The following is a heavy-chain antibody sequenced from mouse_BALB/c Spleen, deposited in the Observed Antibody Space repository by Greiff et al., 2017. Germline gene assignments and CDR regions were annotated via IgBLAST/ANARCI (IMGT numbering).Heavy chain of an antibody. V-gene: IGHV5-6*01. CDR3: ARQAYYYGSSYVYWYFDV. Sequence: EVQGVESGGDLVKPGGSLKLSCAASGFTFSSYGMSWVRQTPDKRLEWVATISSGGSYTYYPDSVKGRFTISRDNAKNTLYLQMSSLKSEDTAMYYCARQAYYYGSSYVYWYFDVWGAGTTVTVSS. CDR2: ISSGGSYT. D-gene: IGHD1-1*01. J-gene: IGHJ1*01. CDR1: GFTFSSYG.